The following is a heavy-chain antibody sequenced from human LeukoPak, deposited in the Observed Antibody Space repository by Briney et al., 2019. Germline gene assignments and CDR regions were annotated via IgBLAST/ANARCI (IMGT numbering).Heavy chain of an antibody. CDR1: GGSISSSGYY. CDR3: ARSNYSSGFYFDY. V-gene: IGHV4-39*01. CDR2: IHYSGST. J-gene: IGHJ4*02. D-gene: IGHD6-19*01. Sequence: PSETLSLTCTVSGGSISSSGYYWGWIRQPSGKGLEWIGSIHYSGSTYYNPSLKSRVTISVDTSKNQFSLKLRSVTAADTAVYYCARSNYSSGFYFDYWGQGTLVTVSS.